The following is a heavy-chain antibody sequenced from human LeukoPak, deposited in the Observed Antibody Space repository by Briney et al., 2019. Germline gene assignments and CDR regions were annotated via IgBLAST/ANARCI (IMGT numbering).Heavy chain of an antibody. D-gene: IGHD3-9*01. J-gene: IGHJ4*02. CDR2: VSYDGSNK. CDR3: ARDGPRYFDWLSGPDY. CDR1: GFTFSSYA. V-gene: IGHV3-30*04. Sequence: GGSLRLSCAASGFTFSSYAMHWVRQAPGKGLEWVAVVSYDGSNKYYADSVKGRFTISRDNSKNTLYPQMNSLRAEDTAVYYCARDGPRYFDWLSGPDYWGQGTLVTVSS.